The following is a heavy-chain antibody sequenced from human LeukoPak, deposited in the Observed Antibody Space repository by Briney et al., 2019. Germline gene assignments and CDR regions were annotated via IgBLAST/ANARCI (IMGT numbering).Heavy chain of an antibody. Sequence: WVNAGNGDTKYSQRFQDRVTITSDTSATTAYMELSSLRSEDTAVYYCARATGGWALFDPWGQGTLVTVSS. CDR3: ARATGGWALFDP. J-gene: IGHJ5*02. CDR2: VNAGNGDT. D-gene: IGHD5-12*01. V-gene: IGHV1-3*01.